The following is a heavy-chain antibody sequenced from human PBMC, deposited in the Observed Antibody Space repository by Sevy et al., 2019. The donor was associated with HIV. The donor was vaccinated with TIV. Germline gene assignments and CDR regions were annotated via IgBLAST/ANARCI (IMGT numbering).Heavy chain of an antibody. D-gene: IGHD3-16*02. CDR2: ISGSGGST. CDR1: GFTFSSYA. J-gene: IGHJ4*02. CDR3: AKDPYDYVWGSYRPPDY. Sequence: GGSLRLSCAASGFTFSSYAMSWVRQAPGKGLEWVSAISGSGGSTYYADSVKGRFTISRDNSKNTLYLQMNSLRADDTAVYYCAKDPYDYVWGSYRPPDYWGQGTLVTVSS. V-gene: IGHV3-23*01.